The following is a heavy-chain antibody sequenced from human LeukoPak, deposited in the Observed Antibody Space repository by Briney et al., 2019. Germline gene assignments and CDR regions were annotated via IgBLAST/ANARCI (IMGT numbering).Heavy chain of an antibody. Sequence: ASVKVSCKVSGYTLTELSMHWVRQAPGKGLEWMGGFDPEDGETIYAQKFQGRVTMTEDTSTDTAYMEPSSLRSEDTAVYYCATDLGGIAAAGARYWGQGTLVTVSS. D-gene: IGHD6-13*01. CDR3: ATDLGGIAAAGARY. J-gene: IGHJ4*02. CDR1: GYTLTELS. CDR2: FDPEDGET. V-gene: IGHV1-24*01.